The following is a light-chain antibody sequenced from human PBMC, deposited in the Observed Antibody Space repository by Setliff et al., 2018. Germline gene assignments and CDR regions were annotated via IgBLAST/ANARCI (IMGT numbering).Light chain of an antibody. J-gene: IGLJ2*01. V-gene: IGLV2-14*01. CDR3: SSYISGSTNVL. CDR1: STDVGDYHY. CDR2: EVS. Sequence: QSALTQPASVSGSPGQSITISCTGASTDVGDYHYVSWYQQHPGKAPKLIIYEVSNRPSGVSHRFSGSKSGTTASLTISGLQAEDEADYHCSSYISGSTNVLCGGGTKVTVL.